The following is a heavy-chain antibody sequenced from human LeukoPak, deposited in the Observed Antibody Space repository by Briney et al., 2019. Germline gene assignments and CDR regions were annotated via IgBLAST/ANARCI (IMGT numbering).Heavy chain of an antibody. CDR2: IIPIFGTA. Sequence: SVKVSCKASGYTFNTYGISWVRQAPGQGLEWMGGIIPIFGTANYAQKFQGRVTITADESTSTAYMELSSLRSEDTAVYYCARCYDYGDPSYYYYGMDVWGQGTTVTVSS. CDR3: ARCYDYGDPSYYYYGMDV. D-gene: IGHD4-17*01. CDR1: GYTFNTYG. V-gene: IGHV1-69*13. J-gene: IGHJ6*02.